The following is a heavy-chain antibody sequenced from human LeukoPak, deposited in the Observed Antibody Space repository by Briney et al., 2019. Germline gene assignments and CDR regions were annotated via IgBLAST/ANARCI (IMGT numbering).Heavy chain of an antibody. D-gene: IGHD3-10*01. Sequence: GASVNVSCKASGYTFTSYDINWVRQATGQGLEWMGWMNPNSGNTGYAQKFQGRVTMTRNTSISTAYMELSSLRSEDTAVYHCARAWFGELEFDYWGQGTLVTVSS. CDR2: MNPNSGNT. J-gene: IGHJ4*02. CDR3: ARAWFGELEFDY. V-gene: IGHV1-8*01. CDR1: GYTFTSYD.